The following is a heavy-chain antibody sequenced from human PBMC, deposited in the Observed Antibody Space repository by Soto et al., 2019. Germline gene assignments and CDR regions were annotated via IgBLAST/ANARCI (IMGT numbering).Heavy chain of an antibody. V-gene: IGHV3-30*03. D-gene: IGHD2-15*01. J-gene: IGHJ4*02. CDR3: ATKIVAATSDY. CDR2: ISYDGSNK. Sequence: GGSLSLSCAASGFPFSSYDMHWVRQAPGKGLEWVAVISYDGSNKYYADSVKGRFTISRDNSKNTLYLQMNSLRTEDTAVYYCATKIVAATSDYWGQGTLVTAPQ. CDR1: GFPFSSYD.